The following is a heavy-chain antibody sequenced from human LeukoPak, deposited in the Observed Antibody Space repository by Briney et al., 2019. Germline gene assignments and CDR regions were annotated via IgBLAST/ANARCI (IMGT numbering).Heavy chain of an antibody. CDR2: ISGSSSYI. CDR1: GFTFSTDS. Sequence: GGSLRLSCAASGFTFSTDSMNWVRQAPGKGLEWVSSISGSSSYIYYADSVKGRFTISRDNANNSLYLQMNSLRADDTAVYYCARSSGYGVADYWGQGTLVSVSS. D-gene: IGHD5-12*01. CDR3: ARSSGYGVADY. J-gene: IGHJ4*02. V-gene: IGHV3-21*01.